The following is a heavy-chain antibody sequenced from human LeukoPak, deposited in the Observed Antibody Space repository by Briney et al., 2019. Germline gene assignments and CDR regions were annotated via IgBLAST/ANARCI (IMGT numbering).Heavy chain of an antibody. J-gene: IGHJ4*02. CDR3: ARERLGSFDY. D-gene: IGHD7-27*01. V-gene: IGHV3-30*02. Sequence: GGSLRLSCAASAFTFSSCGMHWVRQAPGKGLEWVAFIPYDGSNKYYADSVKGRFTISRDNSKNTLYLQMNSLRAEDTAVYYCARERLGSFDYWGQGTLVTVSS. CDR2: IPYDGSNK. CDR1: AFTFSSCG.